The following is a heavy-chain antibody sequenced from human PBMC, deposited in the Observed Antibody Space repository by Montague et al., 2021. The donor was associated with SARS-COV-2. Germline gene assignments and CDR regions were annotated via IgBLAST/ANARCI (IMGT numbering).Heavy chain of an antibody. CDR3: AGQVTGRYFDWILYGMDV. CDR2: IYYSGST. D-gene: IGHD3-9*01. Sequence: SETLSLTCTVSGGSISSSSYYWGWIRQPPRKGLEWIGSIYYSGSTYYNPSLKSRVTISVDTSKNQFSLKLSSVTAADTAVYYCAGQVTGRYFDWILYGMDVRGQGTTVTVSS. V-gene: IGHV4-39*01. CDR1: GGSISSSSYY. J-gene: IGHJ6*02.